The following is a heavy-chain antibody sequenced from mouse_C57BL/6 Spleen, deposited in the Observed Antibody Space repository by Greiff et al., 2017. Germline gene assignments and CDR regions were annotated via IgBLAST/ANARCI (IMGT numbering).Heavy chain of an antibody. CDR3: ARRAAQAHYFDY. D-gene: IGHD3-2*02. Sequence: QVQLQQPGAELVRPGSSVKLSCKASGYTFTSYWMDWVKQRPGQGLEWIGNIYPSDSETHYNQKFKDKATLTVEKSSSTAYMQLSSLTSEDSAVYYCARRAAQAHYFDYWGQGTTLTVSS. J-gene: IGHJ2*01. CDR2: IYPSDSET. CDR1: GYTFTSYW. V-gene: IGHV1-61*01.